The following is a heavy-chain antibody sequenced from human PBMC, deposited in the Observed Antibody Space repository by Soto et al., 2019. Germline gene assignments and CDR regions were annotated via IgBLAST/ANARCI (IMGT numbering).Heavy chain of an antibody. J-gene: IGHJ5*02. V-gene: IGHV4-39*01. CDR3: ARRSYGSGVDL. D-gene: IGHD3-10*01. CDR1: GGSISSSGHY. CDR2: IFYSGGT. Sequence: QLQLQESGPGLVKPSEALSLTCTVSGGSISSSGHYWGWIRQTPGKGLEWIGNIFYSGGTHYNASFRSRVSISVASSKNQLSLKVTSVTAADTAVYYCARRSYGSGVDLWGRGTRVTVSS.